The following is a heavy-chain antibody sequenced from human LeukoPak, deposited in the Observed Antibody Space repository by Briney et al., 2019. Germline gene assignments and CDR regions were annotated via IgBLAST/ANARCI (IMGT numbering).Heavy chain of an antibody. CDR2: ISSSGSYI. CDR3: AGEVGSGWDYYYYVMDV. D-gene: IGHD6-19*01. Sequence: GGSLRLSCAASGFTFTTSPMAWVRQAPGKGLEWVSYISSSGSYIYYADSVKGRFTISRDNAKNSLDLQMHSLRAEDTAVYYCAGEVGSGWDYYYYVMDVWGQGTTVTVSS. J-gene: IGHJ6*02. V-gene: IGHV3-21*05. CDR1: GFTFTTSP.